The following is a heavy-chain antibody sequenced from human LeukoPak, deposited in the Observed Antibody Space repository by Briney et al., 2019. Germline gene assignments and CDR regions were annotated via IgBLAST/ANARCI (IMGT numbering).Heavy chain of an antibody. V-gene: IGHV1-69*04. CDR3: ARDLSSSSSFDY. J-gene: IGHJ4*02. CDR1: GGTFSSYA. Sequence: GASVKVSCKASGGTFSSYAISWVRQAPGQGLEWMGRIIPILGIANYAQKFQGRVTITADKSTSTAYMELSSLRSEDTAVYYCARDLSSSSSFDYWGQGTLVTVSS. D-gene: IGHD6-13*01. CDR2: IIPILGIA.